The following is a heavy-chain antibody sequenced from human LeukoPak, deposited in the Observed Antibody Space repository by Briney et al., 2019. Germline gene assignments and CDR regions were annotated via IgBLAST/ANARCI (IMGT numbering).Heavy chain of an antibody. V-gene: IGHV1-8*01. J-gene: IGHJ4*02. D-gene: IGHD3-16*01. CDR1: GYTFTSYD. CDR3: ARGVMITFGGVTADY. CDR2: MNPNSGNT. Sequence: ASVKVSCKASGYTFTSYDINWVRQATGQGLEWMGWMNPNSGNTGYAQKFQGRVTMARNTSISTAYMELSSLRSEDTAVYYCARGVMITFGGVTADYWGQGTLVTVSS.